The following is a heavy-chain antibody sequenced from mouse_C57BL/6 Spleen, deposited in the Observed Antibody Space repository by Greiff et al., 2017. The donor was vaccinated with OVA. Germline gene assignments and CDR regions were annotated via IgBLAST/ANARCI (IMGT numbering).Heavy chain of an antibody. CDR1: GFTFSDYG. J-gene: IGHJ2*01. CDR3: ARGRNARDY. V-gene: IGHV5-17*01. CDR2: ISSGSSTI. Sequence: EVQLVESGGGLVKPGGSLKLSCAASGFTFSDYGMHWVRQAPEKGLEWVAYISSGSSTIYYADTVKGRFTISRDNAKNTLFLQMTSLRSEDTAMYYCARGRNARDYWGQGTTLTVSS.